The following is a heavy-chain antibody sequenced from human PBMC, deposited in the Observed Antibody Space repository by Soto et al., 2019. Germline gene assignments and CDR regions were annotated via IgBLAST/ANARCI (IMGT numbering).Heavy chain of an antibody. Sequence: SETLSLTCAVSGYSISLGYYWGWIRQPPGKGLEWIGSIYHSGNTYYNPSLKSRVSISLDTSKNHFSLELTSVTAADTAVYYCARVTLDGRGGFEYWGLVTLVT. CDR3: ARVTLDGRGGFEY. CDR2: IYHSGNT. CDR1: GYSISLGYY. V-gene: IGHV4-38-2*01. J-gene: IGHJ4*02. D-gene: IGHD2-15*01.